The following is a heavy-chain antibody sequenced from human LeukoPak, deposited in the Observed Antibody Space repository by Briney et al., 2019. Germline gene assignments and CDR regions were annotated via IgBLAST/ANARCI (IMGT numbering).Heavy chain of an antibody. CDR3: ARGGDLFGAFDI. V-gene: IGHV4-38-2*02. J-gene: IGHJ3*02. CDR1: GYSISNGYY. D-gene: IGHD2-21*01. Sequence: SETLSLNCTVSGYSISNGYYWGWIRQSPGKGLYWIGTVSHTGSTYYNPSLKRRVIISVDTSKTQFSLKLRSVTAADTAVYYCARGGDLFGAFDIWGQGTMVTVSS. CDR2: VSHTGST.